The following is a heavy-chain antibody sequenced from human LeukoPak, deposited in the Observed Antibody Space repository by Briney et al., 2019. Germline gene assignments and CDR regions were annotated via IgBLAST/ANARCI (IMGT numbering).Heavy chain of an antibody. J-gene: IGHJ6*03. CDR2: TNWDGAST. Sequence: GGSLRLSCEASGFKFDDYGMSWVRHVPGKGLEWVSGTNWDGASTGYGDSVKGRFTISRDNVKNSLYLQMNSLRVEDTGLYFCGRVYCSTTSCYDYYDYYMDVWGKGTTVTVSS. CDR3: GRVYCSTTSCYDYYDYYMDV. D-gene: IGHD2-2*01. V-gene: IGHV3-20*04. CDR1: GFKFDDYG.